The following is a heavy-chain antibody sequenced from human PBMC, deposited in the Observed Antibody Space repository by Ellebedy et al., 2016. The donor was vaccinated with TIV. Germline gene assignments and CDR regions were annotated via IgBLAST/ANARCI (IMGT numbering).Heavy chain of an antibody. CDR2: IKSATDGGTA. Sequence: GGSLRLSCEASGIIVSDYFMNWVRQAPGKGLEWPGRIKSATDGGTADYAGPVKGRFTISRDDSQNTLFLQMNGLQTEDTAVYFCATDQDRWQLTMGVWGQGTTVTVSS. J-gene: IGHJ6*02. V-gene: IGHV3-15*01. CDR3: ATDQDRWQLTMGV. CDR1: GIIVSDYF. D-gene: IGHD6-13*01.